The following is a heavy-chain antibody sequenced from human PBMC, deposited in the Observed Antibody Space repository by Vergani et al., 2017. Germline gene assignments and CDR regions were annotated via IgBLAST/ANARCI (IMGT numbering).Heavy chain of an antibody. CDR3: ARVGTGNDIDY. V-gene: IGHV4-39*07. Sequence: QLQLQESGPGLVKPSETLSLTCTVSGGSISSSSYYWGWIRQPPGKGLEWIGSIYYSGSTYYNPSLKSRVTISVDRSKNQFSLKLSSVTAADTAVYYCARVGTGNDIDYWGQGTLVTVSS. CDR2: IYYSGST. D-gene: IGHD1-1*01. CDR1: GGSISSSSYY. J-gene: IGHJ4*02.